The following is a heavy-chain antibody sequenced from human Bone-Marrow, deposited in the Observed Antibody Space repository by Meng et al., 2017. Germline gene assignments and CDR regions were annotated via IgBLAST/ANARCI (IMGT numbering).Heavy chain of an antibody. Sequence: SVKVSCKASGGTFSSYTISWVRQAPGQGLEWMGRIIPILGIANYAQKFQGRVTITADKSTSTAYMELSSLRSEDTAVYYCARDLLEGYYDSSGYYFREVRLDYWGRGTLVTVSS. CDR1: GGTFSSYT. J-gene: IGHJ4*02. V-gene: IGHV1-69*04. D-gene: IGHD3-22*01. CDR2: IIPILGIA. CDR3: ARDLLEGYYDSSGYYFREVRLDY.